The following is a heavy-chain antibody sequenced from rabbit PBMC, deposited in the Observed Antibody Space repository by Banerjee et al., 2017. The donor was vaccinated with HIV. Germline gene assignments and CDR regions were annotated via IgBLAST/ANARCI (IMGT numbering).Heavy chain of an antibody. V-gene: IGHV1S45*01. D-gene: IGHD6-1*01. CDR2: IHAGGGGST. Sequence: QEQLEESGGDLVKPGASLTLTCTASGFSFSSSYFMCWVRQAPGKGLEWIACIHAGGGGSTYYASWAKGRFTISKTSSTTVTLQMTSLTAADTATYFCARDNSTDAGGGDGYAFGLWGPGTLVPS. J-gene: IGHJ4*01. CDR1: GFSFSSSYF. CDR3: ARDNSTDAGGGDGYAFGL.